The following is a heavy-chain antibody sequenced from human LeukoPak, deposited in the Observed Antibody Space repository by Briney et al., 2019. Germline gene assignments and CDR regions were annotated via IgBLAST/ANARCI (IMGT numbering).Heavy chain of an antibody. V-gene: IGHV3-48*01. CDR3: AKYYYGSGSPGY. Sequence: PGGSLRLSCAASGFTFSSYSMNWVRQAPGKGLEWVSYISSCSSTIYYADSVKGRFTISRDNAKNSLYLQMNSLRAEDTAVYYCAKYYYGSGSPGYWGQGTLVTVSS. J-gene: IGHJ4*02. D-gene: IGHD3-10*01. CDR2: ISSCSSTI. CDR1: GFTFSSYS.